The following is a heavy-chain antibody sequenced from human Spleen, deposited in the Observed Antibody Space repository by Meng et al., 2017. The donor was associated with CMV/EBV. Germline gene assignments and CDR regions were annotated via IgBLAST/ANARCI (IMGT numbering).Heavy chain of an antibody. V-gene: IGHV3-20*03. CDR1: GFTFNNYA. D-gene: IGHD1-26*01. Sequence: ASGFTFNNYAMNWVRQVPGKGLEWVSGIIWNGAGTSYADSVKGRFIISRDNAKNSPYLQMNSLRAEDTALYYCARDRGSSEYYLDNWGQGTLVTVSS. J-gene: IGHJ4*02. CDR2: IIWNGAGT. CDR3: ARDRGSSEYYLDN.